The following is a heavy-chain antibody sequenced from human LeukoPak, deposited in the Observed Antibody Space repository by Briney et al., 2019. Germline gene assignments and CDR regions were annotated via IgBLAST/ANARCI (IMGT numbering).Heavy chain of an antibody. V-gene: IGHV1-8*01. D-gene: IGHD3-16*01. J-gene: IGHJ5*02. CDR3: ARFSQLAYSTDP. Sequence: ASVKVSCKASGYTFTSNDNNWVRHATGQGLELKEWMNPNSGNTGYAQKFQGRVTMTRNTSISTAYMELSSLRSEDTAVYYCARFSQLAYSTDPWGQGTLATVSS. CDR2: MNPNSGNT. CDR1: GYTFTSND.